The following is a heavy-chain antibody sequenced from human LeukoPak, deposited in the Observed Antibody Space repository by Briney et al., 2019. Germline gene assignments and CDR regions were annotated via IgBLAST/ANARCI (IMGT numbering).Heavy chain of an antibody. V-gene: IGHV4-30-4*08. CDR2: IYYSGST. CDR3: ARGRRRDWCDP. Sequence: SQTLSLTCSVSGGSISSGDYYWRWIRQPPGKGLEWYGYIYYSGSTYYNPSLKCRVTITVDTSKTQFSLKLSSVTAADTAVYYCARGRRRDWCDPWGQGTLVTVSS. CDR1: GGSISSGDYY. D-gene: IGHD6-25*01. J-gene: IGHJ5*02.